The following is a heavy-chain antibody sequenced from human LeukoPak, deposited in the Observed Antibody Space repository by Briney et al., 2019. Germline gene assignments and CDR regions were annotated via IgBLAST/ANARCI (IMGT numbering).Heavy chain of an antibody. J-gene: IGHJ4*02. CDR2: ISGSGGST. CDR1: GFTFTSYA. V-gene: IGHV3-23*01. Sequence: GGSLRLSCAASGFTFTSYAMTWVRQAPGKGLEWVSAISGSGGSTYYADSVKGRFTISRDNPKNTLYVQMNSLRPEDTAIYYCATDGLTGTTDGTLESWGQGTLVTVSS. CDR3: ATDGLTGTTDGTLES. D-gene: IGHD1-20*01.